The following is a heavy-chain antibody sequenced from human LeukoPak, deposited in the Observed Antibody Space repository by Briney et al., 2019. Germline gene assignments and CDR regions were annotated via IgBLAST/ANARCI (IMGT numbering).Heavy chain of an antibody. V-gene: IGHV4-39*07. CDR2: IYYSGST. D-gene: IGHD3-16*02. CDR1: GGSISSSSYY. CDR3: ARMITFGGVIDY. J-gene: IGHJ4*02. Sequence: SETLSLTCTVSGGSISSSSYYWGWIRQPPGKGLEWIGSIYYSGSTYYNPSLKSRVTISVDTSKNQFSLKLSSVTAADTAVYYCARMITFGGVIDYWGQGTLVTVS.